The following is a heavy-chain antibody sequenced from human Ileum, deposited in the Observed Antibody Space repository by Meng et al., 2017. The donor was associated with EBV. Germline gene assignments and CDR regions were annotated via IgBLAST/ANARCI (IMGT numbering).Heavy chain of an antibody. D-gene: IGHD6-13*01. V-gene: IGHV6-1*01. CDR3: ARGAYTSTWF. Sequence: HVQLQQSGPGLCQPWHTPSLSCAISGDSVSSNSAAWHWIRQSPSRGLEWLGRTYCRSKWYYDYAVSVKSRMTINPDTSKNQFSLQLNSVTPEDTAVYYCARGAYTSTWFWGQGTLVTVSS. CDR2: TYCRSKWYY. CDR1: GDSVSSNSAA. J-gene: IGHJ1*01.